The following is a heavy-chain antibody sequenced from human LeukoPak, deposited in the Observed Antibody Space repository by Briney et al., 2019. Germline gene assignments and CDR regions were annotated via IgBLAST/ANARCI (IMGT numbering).Heavy chain of an antibody. J-gene: IGHJ4*02. CDR3: AKGRGTYYYDSSGYYVDY. Sequence: PGGSLRLSCAASGFTFSTYAMSSVRQAPGKGLEWVSAISGSGGSTYYADSLKGRFTISRDNSKNTLYLQMNSLRAEDAAVYHCAKGRGTYYYDSSGYYVDYWGQGTLVTVSS. D-gene: IGHD3-22*01. CDR1: GFTFSTYA. CDR2: ISGSGGST. V-gene: IGHV3-23*01.